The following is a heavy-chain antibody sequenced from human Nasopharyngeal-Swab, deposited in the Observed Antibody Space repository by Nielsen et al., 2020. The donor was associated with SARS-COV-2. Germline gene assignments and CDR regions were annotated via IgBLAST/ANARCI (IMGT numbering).Heavy chain of an antibody. Sequence: GESLKISCAASGFTFSSYWMHWVRQDPGKGLVWVSRVNNDGSNTNYADFVKGRFTISRDNAKNTLYLQMNSLRAEDTALYYCARALNGYFDLWGRGTLVAVSS. CDR1: GFTFSSYW. CDR2: VNNDGSNT. CDR3: ARALNGYFDL. J-gene: IGHJ2*01. V-gene: IGHV3-74*01.